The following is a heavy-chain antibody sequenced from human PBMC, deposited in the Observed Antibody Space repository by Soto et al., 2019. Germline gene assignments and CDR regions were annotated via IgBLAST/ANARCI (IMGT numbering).Heavy chain of an antibody. D-gene: IGHD5-12*01. V-gene: IGHV1-18*01. Sequence: ASVKVSCKASGYTFTIYGISWVLQAPGQGLEWMGWISAYNGNTNYAQKLQGRVTMTTDTSTSTAYMELRSLRSDDTAVYYCATDRGGYVDYYYYYGMDVWGQGTTVTVSS. CDR1: GYTFTIYG. CDR2: ISAYNGNT. J-gene: IGHJ6*02. CDR3: ATDRGGYVDYYYYYGMDV.